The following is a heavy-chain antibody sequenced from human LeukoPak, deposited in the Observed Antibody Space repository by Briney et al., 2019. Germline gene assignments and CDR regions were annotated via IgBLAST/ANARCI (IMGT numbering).Heavy chain of an antibody. CDR1: GYTFTSYG. J-gene: IGHJ4*02. Sequence: ASVNVSCKASGYTFTSYGISWVRQAPGQGLEWMGWISAYNGNTNYAQKLQGRVTMTTDTSTSTAYMELRSLRSDDTAVYYCARELAAAGTVDYWGQGTLVTVSS. CDR2: ISAYNGNT. V-gene: IGHV1-18*01. D-gene: IGHD6-13*01. CDR3: ARELAAAGTVDY.